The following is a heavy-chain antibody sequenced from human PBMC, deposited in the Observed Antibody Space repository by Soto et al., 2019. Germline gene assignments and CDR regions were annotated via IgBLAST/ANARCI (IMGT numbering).Heavy chain of an antibody. Sequence: SQTLSLTCAISGDSVSSNSAAWNWIRQSPSRGLEWLGRTYYRSKWYNDYAVSVKSRITINPDTSKNQFSLQLNSVTPEDTAVYYCARDGSMVRGVRGWFDPWGQGTLVTVLL. D-gene: IGHD3-10*01. CDR1: GDSVSSNSAA. CDR3: ARDGSMVRGVRGWFDP. CDR2: TYYRSKWYN. V-gene: IGHV6-1*01. J-gene: IGHJ5*02.